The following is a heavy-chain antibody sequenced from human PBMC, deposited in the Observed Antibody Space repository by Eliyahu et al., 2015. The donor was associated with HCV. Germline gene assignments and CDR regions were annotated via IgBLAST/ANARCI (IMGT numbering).Heavy chain of an antibody. D-gene: IGHD3-22*01. CDR3: ASSTPYYYDSSGYSLYYGMDV. V-gene: IGHV1-69*02. J-gene: IGHJ6*02. Sequence: QLVQSGAEVKKPGSSVKVSCKASGGTFSSYTISWVRQAPGQGLEWMGRIIPILGIANYAQKFQGRVTITADKSTSTAYMELSSLRSEDTAVYYCASSTPYYYDSSGYSLYYGMDVWGQGTTVTVSS. CDR1: GGTFSSYT. CDR2: IIPILGIA.